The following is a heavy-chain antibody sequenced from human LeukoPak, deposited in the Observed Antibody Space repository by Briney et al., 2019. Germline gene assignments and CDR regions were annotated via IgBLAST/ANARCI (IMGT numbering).Heavy chain of an antibody. CDR2: IYTSGST. D-gene: IGHD3-10*01. CDR3: AREKILWFGEPKEGYYYYYYGMDV. Sequence: PSETLSLTCTVSSGSISSYYWSWIRQPAGKGLEWIGRIYTSGSTNYNPSLKSRVTMSVDTSKNQFSLKLSSVTAADTAVYYCAREKILWFGEPKEGYYYYYYGMDVWGQGTTVTVSS. J-gene: IGHJ6*02. CDR1: SGSISSYY. V-gene: IGHV4-4*07.